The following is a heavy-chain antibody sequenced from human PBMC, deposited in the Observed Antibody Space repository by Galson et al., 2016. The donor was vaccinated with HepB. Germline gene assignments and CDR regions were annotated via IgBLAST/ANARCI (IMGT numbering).Heavy chain of an antibody. D-gene: IGHD3-22*01. J-gene: IGHJ4*02. CDR1: GFTFSSYG. CDR3: AREDFPFNYYDSRKGFDY. Sequence: SLRLSCAASGFTFSSYGMHWVRQAPGEGLEWVAVIWYDGSNKDYSDSVKGRFTISRDNSKNTLYLQMNSLRAEDTAVYYCAREDFPFNYYDSRKGFDYWGQGTLVTVSS. CDR2: IWYDGSNK. V-gene: IGHV3-33*01.